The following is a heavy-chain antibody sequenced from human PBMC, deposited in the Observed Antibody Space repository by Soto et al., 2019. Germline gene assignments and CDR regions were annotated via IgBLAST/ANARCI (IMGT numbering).Heavy chain of an antibody. D-gene: IGHD2-15*01. CDR1: GFPFSSRA. CDR2: ISGSGTIT. Sequence: EVQLLESGGGLVQPGGSLRLSCAASGFPFSSRAMSWVRQAPGKGLEWVSAISGSGTITYYPDSVKGRFTISRDTSKNTLYLQMNSLRADVRAVYYCAEWARYCSGADCRAWGQGTLVTVSS. V-gene: IGHV3-23*01. J-gene: IGHJ5*02. CDR3: AEWARYCSGADCRA.